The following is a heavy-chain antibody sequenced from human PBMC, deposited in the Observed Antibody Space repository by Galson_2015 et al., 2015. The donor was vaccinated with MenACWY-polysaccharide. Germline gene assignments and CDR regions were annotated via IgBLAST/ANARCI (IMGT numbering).Heavy chain of an antibody. V-gene: IGHV3-23*01. J-gene: IGHJ3*02. Sequence: SLRLSRAVSDVTLRTSAMSWVRQPPGKGLGWVSSDGGSGGGRYYAGSVRGRFTVFRDNSKNTLCLQMNSLRAEDTAVYYRAKDSDDSRPPDCYDMWGQGTMFTVS. D-gene: IGHD3-22*01. CDR3: AKDSDDSRPPDCYDM. CDR1: DVTLRTSA. CDR2: DGGSGGGR.